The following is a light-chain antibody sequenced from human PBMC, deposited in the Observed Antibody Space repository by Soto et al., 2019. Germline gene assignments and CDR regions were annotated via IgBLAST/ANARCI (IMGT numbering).Light chain of an antibody. J-gene: IGLJ1*01. Sequence: QSAPTQPASVSGAPGQSITISCTGTSSDVGAYNFVSWYQQHPGKAPKLMIYGVTNRPSGVSNRFSGSKSGNTASLTISGLQAEDEADYYCNSYTRSSRYVFGTGTKLTVL. V-gene: IGLV2-14*01. CDR2: GVT. CDR1: SSDVGAYNF. CDR3: NSYTRSSRYV.